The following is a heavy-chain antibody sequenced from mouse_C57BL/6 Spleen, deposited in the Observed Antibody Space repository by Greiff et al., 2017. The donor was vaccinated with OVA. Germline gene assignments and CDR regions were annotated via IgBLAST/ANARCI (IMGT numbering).Heavy chain of an antibody. CDR3: ARSNSYAMDY. CDR2: IDPSDSYT. J-gene: IGHJ4*01. V-gene: IGHV1-50*01. CDR1: GYTFTSYW. Sequence: QVQLQQPGAELVKPGASVKLSCKASGYTFTSYWMQWVKQRPGQGLEWIGEIDPSDSYTNYNQKFKGKATLTVDTSSSTAYMQLSSLTSEDSAVYYCARSNSYAMDYWGQGTSDTVSS.